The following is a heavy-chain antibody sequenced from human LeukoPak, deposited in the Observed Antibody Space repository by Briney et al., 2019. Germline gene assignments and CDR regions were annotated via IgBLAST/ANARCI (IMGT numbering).Heavy chain of an antibody. Sequence: ASVKVSCKSSGYTFTTYGITWVRQAPGQGLEWMGWISTSNGDTTYAQNLQGRVTMTTDTSTSTAYMELRSLRSDDTAVYYCARDLAPIGYCSSTSCQIFDYWGQGTLVTVSS. CDR3: ARDLAPIGYCSSTSCQIFDY. J-gene: IGHJ4*02. V-gene: IGHV1-18*01. D-gene: IGHD2-2*01. CDR1: GYTFTTYG. CDR2: ISTSNGDT.